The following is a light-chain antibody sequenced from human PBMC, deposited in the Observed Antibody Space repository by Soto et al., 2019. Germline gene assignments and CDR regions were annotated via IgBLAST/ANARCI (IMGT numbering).Light chain of an antibody. CDR1: QSVGSD. CDR3: QQYGSSPTWT. CDR2: GAS. J-gene: IGKJ1*01. Sequence: EILVTQSPATLSVAPLETSTLSRRSSQSVGSDLAWYQQKPGQAPRLVIYGASSRATGIPDRFSGSGSGTDFTLTISRLEPEDFAVYYCQQYGSSPTWTFGQGTKVDI. V-gene: IGKV3-20*01.